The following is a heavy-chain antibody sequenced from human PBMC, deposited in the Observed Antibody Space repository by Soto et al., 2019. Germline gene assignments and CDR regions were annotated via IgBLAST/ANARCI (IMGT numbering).Heavy chain of an antibody. D-gene: IGHD3-22*01. CDR1: GFTFSSYA. J-gene: IGHJ6*02. CDR2: ISSNGGST. Sequence: QSGGSLRLSCSASGFTFSSYAMHWVRQAPGKGLEYVSAISSNGGSTYYADSVKGRFTISRDNSKNTLYLQMSSLRAEDTAVYYCAASKYYYDSSGYSDYYYYGMDVWGQGTTVTVSS. V-gene: IGHV3-64D*06. CDR3: AASKYYYDSSGYSDYYYYGMDV.